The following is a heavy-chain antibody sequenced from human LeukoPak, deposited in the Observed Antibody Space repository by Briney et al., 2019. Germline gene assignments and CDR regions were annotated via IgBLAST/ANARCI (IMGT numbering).Heavy chain of an antibody. J-gene: IGHJ4*02. CDR1: GFTVSNNY. CDR3: TKAKVSSLTYFDWFPWN. V-gene: IGHV3-53*01. CDR2: ISGGGSTT. Sequence: GGSLRLSCAASGFTVSNNYMNWVRQAPGKGLEWVAVISGGGSTTIYADSVKGRFTISRDDSKKTLYLQMNSLRAEDTAVYYCTKAKVSSLTYFDWFPWNWGQGSLVTVSS. D-gene: IGHD3-9*01.